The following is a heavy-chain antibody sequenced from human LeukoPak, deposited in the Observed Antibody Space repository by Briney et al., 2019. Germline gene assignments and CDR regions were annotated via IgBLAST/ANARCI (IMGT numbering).Heavy chain of an antibody. J-gene: IGHJ1*01. CDR1: GGSISSYY. Sequence: SETLSLTCTVSGGSISSYYWSWIRQPPGKGLEWIGYIYYSGSTNYNPSLKSRVTVSVDTSKNQFSLKLSSVTAADTAVYYCARVSSSWYEYFQHWGQGTLVTVSS. D-gene: IGHD6-13*01. V-gene: IGHV4-59*12. CDR2: IYYSGST. CDR3: ARVSSSWYEYFQH.